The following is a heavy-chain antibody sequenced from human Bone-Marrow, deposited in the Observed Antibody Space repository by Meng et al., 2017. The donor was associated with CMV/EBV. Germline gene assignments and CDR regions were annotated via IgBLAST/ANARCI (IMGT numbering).Heavy chain of an antibody. Sequence: SQTLSLTCAVYGVSFSDYYWSWIRQPPGKGLEWIGEINHSGSTNYNPSLKSRVTISVDTSKNQFSLKLSSVTAADTAVYYCAREETRILTGYYYGMDVWGQGTTVTVSS. D-gene: IGHD2-8*02. CDR1: GVSFSDYY. J-gene: IGHJ6*02. CDR3: AREETRILTGYYYGMDV. V-gene: IGHV4-34*01. CDR2: INHSGST.